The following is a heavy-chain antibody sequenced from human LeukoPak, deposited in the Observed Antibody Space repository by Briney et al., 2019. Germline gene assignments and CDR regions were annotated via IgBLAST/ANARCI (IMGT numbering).Heavy chain of an antibody. CDR1: GGSISSYY. V-gene: IGHV4-59*01. Sequence: SETLSLTCTVSGGSISSYYWSWIRQPPGKGLEWIGDIYYSGSTNYNPSLKSRVTISVDTSKNQFSLKLSSVTAADTAVYYFARGNYYYDSSGYFPHYWGQGTLVTVSS. J-gene: IGHJ4*02. CDR3: ARGNYYYDSSGYFPHY. D-gene: IGHD3-22*01. CDR2: IYYSGST.